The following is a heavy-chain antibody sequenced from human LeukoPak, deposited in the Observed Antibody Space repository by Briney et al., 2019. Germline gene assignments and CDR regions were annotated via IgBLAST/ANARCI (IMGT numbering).Heavy chain of an antibody. CDR3: ARDIGNSGFNLDY. Sequence: PGRSLRLSCAASGFTFSTHGFHWVRQAPGKGLEWVSVIWHDGGRKEYADSVRGRFTISRDNSNLYLQMNSLRAEDTAIYYCARDIGNSGFNLDYWGQGTPVTVSS. CDR2: IWHDGGRK. J-gene: IGHJ4*02. CDR1: GFTFSTHG. V-gene: IGHV3-33*08. D-gene: IGHD5-12*01.